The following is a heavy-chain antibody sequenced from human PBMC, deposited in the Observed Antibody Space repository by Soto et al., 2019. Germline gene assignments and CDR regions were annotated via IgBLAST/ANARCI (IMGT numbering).Heavy chain of an antibody. Sequence: SETLSLTCTVSGASISGYYWSWIRKSAGKGLEWIGRIYATGTTDYNPSLKSRVMMSVDTSKKQFSLRLRSVTAADTAVYYCARQLGLWQPLDYWGRGTLVTVSS. CDR1: GASISGYY. V-gene: IGHV4-4*07. D-gene: IGHD1-1*01. CDR2: IYATGTT. J-gene: IGHJ4*02. CDR3: ARQLGLWQPLDY.